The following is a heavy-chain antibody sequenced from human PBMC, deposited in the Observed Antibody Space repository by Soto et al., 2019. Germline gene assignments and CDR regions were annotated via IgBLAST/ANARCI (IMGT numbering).Heavy chain of an antibody. CDR3: ARQPSDYDSSGYRGY. CDR2: IIPILGIA. CDR1: GGTFSSYT. D-gene: IGHD3-22*01. V-gene: IGHV1-69*02. J-gene: IGHJ4*02. Sequence: QVQLVQSGAEVKKPGSSVKVSCKASGGTFSSYTISWVRQAPGQGLEWMGRIIPILGIANYAQKFQGRVTITADKSTSTAYMELSSLRSEDTAVYYCARQPSDYDSSGYRGYWGQGTLVTVSS.